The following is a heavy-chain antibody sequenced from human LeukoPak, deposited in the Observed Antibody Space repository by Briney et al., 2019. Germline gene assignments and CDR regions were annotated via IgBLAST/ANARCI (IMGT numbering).Heavy chain of an antibody. CDR1: GYRFTSYG. Sequence: GASVTVSCKASGYRFTSYGISWVRQAPGQGLEWMGGISGYNGNTNYAQKLQGRVTMTTDTSTSTAYMELRSLRSDDTAVYYCAREYCSSTRCSMADYWGQGTLVTVPS. D-gene: IGHD2-2*01. V-gene: IGHV1-18*01. CDR3: AREYCSSTRCSMADY. J-gene: IGHJ4*02. CDR2: ISGYNGNT.